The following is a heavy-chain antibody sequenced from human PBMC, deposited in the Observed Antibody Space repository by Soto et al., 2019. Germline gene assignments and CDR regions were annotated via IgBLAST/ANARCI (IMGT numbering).Heavy chain of an antibody. J-gene: IGHJ4*02. CDR1: GFTFSSYG. D-gene: IGHD5-18*01. V-gene: IGHV3-30*18. Sequence: GGSLRLSCAASGFTFSSYGMHWVRQAPGKGLEWVAVISYDGSNKYYADSVKGRFTISRDNSKNTLYLQMNSLRAEDTAVYYCAKDRLDTAMVIDYWGQGTLVTVSS. CDR3: AKDRLDTAMVIDY. CDR2: ISYDGSNK.